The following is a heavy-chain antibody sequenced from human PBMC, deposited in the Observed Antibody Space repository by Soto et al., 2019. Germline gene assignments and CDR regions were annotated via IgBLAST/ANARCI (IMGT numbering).Heavy chain of an antibody. Sequence: GGSLRLSCAASGFTFSSYAISWVRQAPGKGLEWVSAISVSGGSTYYADSVKGRFTISRDNSKNTLYLQMNSLRAEDTAVYYCAKTLAFGEPYYFVYWGPGALVTVSS. J-gene: IGHJ4*02. CDR2: ISVSGGST. CDR3: AKTLAFGEPYYFVY. CDR1: GFTFSSYA. V-gene: IGHV3-23*01. D-gene: IGHD3-10*01.